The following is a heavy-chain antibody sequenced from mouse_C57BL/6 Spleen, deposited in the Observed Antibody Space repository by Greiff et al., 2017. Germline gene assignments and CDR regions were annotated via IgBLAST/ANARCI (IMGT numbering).Heavy chain of an antibody. CDR2: IYPGGGCT. Sequence: VQLQQPGAELVKPGASVKMSCKASGYTFTSYWITWVKQRPGPGLEWIGYIYPGGGCTNYTEKFKGKSTMTVDTSSSTAYMQLSSLTSEDSAVYYCARGDYGSSYRFAYWGQGTLVTVSA. CDR1: GYTFTSYW. D-gene: IGHD1-1*01. J-gene: IGHJ3*01. V-gene: IGHV1-55*01. CDR3: ARGDYGSSYRFAY.